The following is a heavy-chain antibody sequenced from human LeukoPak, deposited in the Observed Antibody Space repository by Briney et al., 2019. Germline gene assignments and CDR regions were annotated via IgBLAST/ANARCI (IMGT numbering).Heavy chain of an antibody. D-gene: IGHD3-22*01. CDR1: GGSFSGYY. V-gene: IGHV4-31*11. CDR3: ARGGDDSSGYYYY. Sequence: PSETLSLTCAVYGGSFSGYYWSWIRQHPGKGLEWIGYIYYSGSTYYNPSLKSRVTISVDTSKNQFSLKLSSVTAADTAVYYCARGGDDSSGYYYYWGQGTLVTVSS. J-gene: IGHJ4*02. CDR2: IYYSGST.